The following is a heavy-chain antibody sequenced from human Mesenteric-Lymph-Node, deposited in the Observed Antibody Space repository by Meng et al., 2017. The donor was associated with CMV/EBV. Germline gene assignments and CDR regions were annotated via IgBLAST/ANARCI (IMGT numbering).Heavy chain of an antibody. J-gene: IGHJ4*02. CDR1: GFTFDDYG. Sequence: GGSLRLSCAASGFTFDDYGMSWVRQAPGKGLEWVSGINWNGGSTGYADSVKGRFTISRDNAKNSLYLQMNSLRAEDTAWYYCARRYYDSSGYLRYFDYWGQGTLVTVSS. CDR2: INWNGGST. CDR3: ARRYYDSSGYLRYFDY. D-gene: IGHD3-22*01. V-gene: IGHV3-20*04.